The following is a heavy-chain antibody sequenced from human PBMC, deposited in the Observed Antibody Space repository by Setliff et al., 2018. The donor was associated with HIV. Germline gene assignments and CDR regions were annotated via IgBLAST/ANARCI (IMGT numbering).Heavy chain of an antibody. CDR2: ISGSGST. D-gene: IGHD3-22*01. V-gene: IGHV3-23*01. CDR3: AREAYYYDSSGYRAFDI. Sequence: PGGSLRLSCAASGFSFSIYDMSWVRQAPGKGLEWVSGISGSGSTYYADSVKGRFTISRDNSKNTLYLQMNSLRAEDTAVYYCAREAYYYDSSGYRAFDIWGQGTMVTVSS. CDR1: GFSFSIYD. J-gene: IGHJ3*02.